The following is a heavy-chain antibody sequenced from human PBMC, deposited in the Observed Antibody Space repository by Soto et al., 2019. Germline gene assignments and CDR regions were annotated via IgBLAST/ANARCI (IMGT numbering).Heavy chain of an antibody. V-gene: IGHV3-23*02. J-gene: IGHJ4*02. Sequence: GGSLRLSCAASGFTFSRYAMSWVRQAPGMGLEWVSAISGSGGATYYGDSVKGRFTISRDNSTSTLFLQMHSLRVDDTALYYCAKDPIESVDEYGEGIGNWGQGTLVTVSS. CDR1: GFTFSRYA. CDR3: AKDPIESVDEYGEGIGN. CDR2: ISGSGGAT. D-gene: IGHD3-10*01.